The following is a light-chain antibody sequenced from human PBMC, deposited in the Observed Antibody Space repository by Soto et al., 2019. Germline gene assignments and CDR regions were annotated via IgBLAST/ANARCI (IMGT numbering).Light chain of an antibody. CDR1: HNIERW. CDR2: DAS. V-gene: IGKV1-5*01. J-gene: IGKJ1*01. CDR3: QHFAISAT. Sequence: IQMTQSPSTLSASVGDRVTITCRASHNIERWMAWYQQKPGKAPSLLIIDASTLHSGVPSRFSGSGSGTDFTLTISSLQPDDFATYYCQHFAISATFGQGTKVDIK.